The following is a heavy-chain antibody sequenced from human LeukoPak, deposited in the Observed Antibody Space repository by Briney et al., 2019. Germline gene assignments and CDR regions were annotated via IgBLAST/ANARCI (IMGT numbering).Heavy chain of an antibody. CDR3: ARPGSGYYQGGAFDI. V-gene: IGHV3-48*03. D-gene: IGHD3-22*01. CDR1: GFTFSSYE. CDR2: ISSSGSTI. Sequence: GGSLRLSCAASGFTFSSYEMKWVRQAPGKGLEGVSYISSSGSTIYYADSVKGRFTISRDNAKNSLYLQMNSLRAEDTAVYYCARPGSGYYQGGAFDIWGQGTMVTVSS. J-gene: IGHJ3*02.